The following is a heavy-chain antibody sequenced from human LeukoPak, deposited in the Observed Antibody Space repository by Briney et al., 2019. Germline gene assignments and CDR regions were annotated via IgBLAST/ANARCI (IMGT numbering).Heavy chain of an antibody. Sequence: KTSETLSLTCTVSGGSISSYYWSWIRLPPGKGLEWIGYIYYSGSTNYNPSLKSRVTISVDTSKNQFSLKLSSVTAADTAVYYCARASGSSGHYYYYMDVWGKGTTVTVSS. CDR1: GGSISSYY. CDR2: IYYSGST. V-gene: IGHV4-59*01. D-gene: IGHD6-13*01. J-gene: IGHJ6*03. CDR3: ARASGSSGHYYYYMDV.